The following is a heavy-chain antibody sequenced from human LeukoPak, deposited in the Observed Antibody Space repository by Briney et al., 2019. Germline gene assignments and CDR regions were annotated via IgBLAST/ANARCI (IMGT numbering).Heavy chain of an antibody. CDR1: GYSISSGYY. D-gene: IGHD2/OR15-2a*01. CDR3: ARGGSSASRIDWFDP. J-gene: IGHJ5*02. Sequence: SETLSLTCTVSGYSISSGYYWGWIRQPPGKGLEWIGEIYHSGSTNDNPSLKSRVAISIDKSKNQFSLKVNSVTAADTAVYYCARGGSSASRIDWFDPWGQGTLVTVSS. CDR2: IYHSGST. V-gene: IGHV4-38-2*02.